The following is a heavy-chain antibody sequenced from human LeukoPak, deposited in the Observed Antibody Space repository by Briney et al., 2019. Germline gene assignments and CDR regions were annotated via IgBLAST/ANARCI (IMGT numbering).Heavy chain of an antibody. V-gene: IGHV3-21*01. CDR2: ITSSSTYI. CDR1: GFTFSTYS. J-gene: IGHJ5*02. D-gene: IGHD2-2*01. Sequence: PGGSLRLSCAASGFTFSTYSMNWVRQAPGKGLEWVSSITSSSTYIYYADSAKGRFAISRDNAKNSLYLQMNSLRAEDTAVYYCARDSSIQSLDPWGQGTLVTVSS. CDR3: ARDSSIQSLDP.